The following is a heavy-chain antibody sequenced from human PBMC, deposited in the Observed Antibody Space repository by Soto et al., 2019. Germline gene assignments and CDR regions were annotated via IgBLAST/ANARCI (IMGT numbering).Heavy chain of an antibody. CDR1: GFTFSSYA. CDR2: ISGSGGST. Sequence: PGGSLRLSCAASGFTFSSYAMSWVRQAPGKGLEWVSVISGSGGSTYYADSVKGRFTISRDNSKNTLYLQMNSLRAEDTAVYYCAKAGYSYGYGTTIPTGGFDISGQGTMVTVSS. D-gene: IGHD5-18*01. V-gene: IGHV3-23*01. J-gene: IGHJ3*02. CDR3: AKAGYSYGYGTTIPTGGFDI.